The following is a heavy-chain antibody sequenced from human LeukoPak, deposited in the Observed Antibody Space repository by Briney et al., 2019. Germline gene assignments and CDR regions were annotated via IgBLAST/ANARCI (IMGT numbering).Heavy chain of an antibody. D-gene: IGHD5-18*01. Sequence: SETLSLTCTVSGGSIRSYYWSWVRQPPGKGLEWIGYIYHSGSTNYNPSLRSRVTISVDTSRNQFSLKLSSVTAADTAVYYCARSRSGYSYDHAAFEIWGQGTLVTVSS. CDR3: ARSRSGYSYDHAAFEI. V-gene: IGHV4-59*01. CDR2: IYHSGST. J-gene: IGHJ3*02. CDR1: GGSIRSYY.